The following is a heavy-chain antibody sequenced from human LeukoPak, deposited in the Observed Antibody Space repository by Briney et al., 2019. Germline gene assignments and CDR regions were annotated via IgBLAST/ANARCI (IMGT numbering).Heavy chain of an antibody. J-gene: IGHJ6*03. CDR2: MNPNSGNT. CDR3: ARGSKGYYDFWSGYYGGGYYYYMDV. V-gene: IGHV1-8*03. Sequence: GASAKVSCKASGYTFTSYDINWVRQATGQGLEWMGWMNPNSGNTGYAQKFQGRVTITRNTSISTAYMELSSLRSEDTAVYYCARGSKGYYDFWSGYYGGGYYYYMDVWGKGTTVTVSS. CDR1: GYTFTSYD. D-gene: IGHD3-3*01.